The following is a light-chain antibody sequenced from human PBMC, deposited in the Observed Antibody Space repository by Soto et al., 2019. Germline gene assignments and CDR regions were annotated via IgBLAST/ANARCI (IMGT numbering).Light chain of an antibody. J-gene: IGKJ1*01. CDR2: GAS. CDR3: QQYAGSPTT. CDR1: QSVSSTY. V-gene: IGKV3-20*01. Sequence: EIVLTQSPGTLSLSPGERATLSCRASQSVSSTYVAWYQQKPGQAPRLLIYGASSRATGIPDRFSGSGSGTDFTLTISRLEPEDFAVYYCQQYAGSPTTFGQGTKVEI.